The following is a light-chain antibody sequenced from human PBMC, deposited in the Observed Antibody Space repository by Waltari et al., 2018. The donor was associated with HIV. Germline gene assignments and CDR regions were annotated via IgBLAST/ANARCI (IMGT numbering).Light chain of an antibody. V-gene: IGKV3-20*01. Sequence: EIVLTQSPGTLSLSPGERVTLPCRASQTISSPYLAWYQQKPGQAPRLLIHGASSRATGIADRCSGSGSGTDFTLTISRLEPEDFAVYYCQQYDNSPGYTFGQGTKLEIK. CDR2: GAS. J-gene: IGKJ2*01. CDR3: QQYDNSPGYT. CDR1: QTISSPY.